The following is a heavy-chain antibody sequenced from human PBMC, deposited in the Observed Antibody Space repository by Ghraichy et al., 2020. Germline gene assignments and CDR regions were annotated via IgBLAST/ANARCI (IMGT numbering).Heavy chain of an antibody. CDR1: GFTFSSYS. CDR2: ISSSSSYI. V-gene: IGHV3-21*01. D-gene: IGHD3-22*01. J-gene: IGHJ4*02. CDR3: ARDPYYYDSSGLFDY. Sequence: LNISCAASGFTFSSYSMNWVRQAPGKGLEWVSSISSSSSYIYYADSVKGRFTISRDNAKNSLYLQMNSLRAEDTAVYYCARDPYYYDSSGLFDYWGQGTLVTVSS.